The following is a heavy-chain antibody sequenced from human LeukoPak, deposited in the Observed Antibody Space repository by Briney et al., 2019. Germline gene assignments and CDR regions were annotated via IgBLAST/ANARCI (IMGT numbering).Heavy chain of an antibody. CDR3: AKGIAVAGKEEVYYYYYGMDV. V-gene: IGHV3-74*01. J-gene: IGHJ6*02. D-gene: IGHD6-19*01. CDR2: INSDGSST. CDR1: GFTFSSYW. Sequence: PGGSLRLSCAASGFTFSSYWMHWVRQAPGKGLVWVSRINSDGSSTSYADSVKGRFTISRDNAKNTLYLQMNSLRAEDTAVYYCAKGIAVAGKEEVYYYYYGMDVWGQGTTVTVSS.